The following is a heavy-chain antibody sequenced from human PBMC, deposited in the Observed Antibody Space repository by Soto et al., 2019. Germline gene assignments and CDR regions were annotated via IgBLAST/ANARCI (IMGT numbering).Heavy chain of an antibody. CDR3: ASGVSGIAGAGNAPYYGMDV. Sequence: SQTLSLTCAISGDSVSSNSAAWNWIRQSPSRGLEWLGRTYYRSKWYNDYAVSVKSRITIHPDTSKNQFSLQLNSVTPEDTAVYYCASGVSGIAGAGNAPYYGMDVWGQGTTVTVSS. J-gene: IGHJ6*02. D-gene: IGHD6-19*01. V-gene: IGHV6-1*01. CDR1: GDSVSSNSAA. CDR2: TYYRSKWYN.